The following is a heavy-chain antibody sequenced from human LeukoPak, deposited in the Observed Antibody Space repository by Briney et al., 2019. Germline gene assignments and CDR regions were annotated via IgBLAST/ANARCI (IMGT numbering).Heavy chain of an antibody. V-gene: IGHV4-39*07. CDR1: GGSISSSSYY. CDR2: IYYSGST. Sequence: SETLSLTCTVSGGSISSSSYYWGWIRQPPGKGLEWIGSIYYSGSTYYNPSLKSRVTISVDTSKNQFSLKLSSVTAADTAVYYCARVSPLTSAGYYFDYWGQGTLVTVSS. CDR3: ARVSPLTSAGYYFDY. J-gene: IGHJ4*02.